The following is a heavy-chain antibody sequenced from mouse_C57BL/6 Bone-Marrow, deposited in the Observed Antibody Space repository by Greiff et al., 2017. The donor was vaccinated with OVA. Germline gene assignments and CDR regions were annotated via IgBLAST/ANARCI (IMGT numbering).Heavy chain of an antibody. CDR1: GFSFNTYA. D-gene: IGHD3-2*01. Sequence: EADGGLVQPKGSLKLSCAASGFSFNTYAMNWVRQAPGKGLEWVARIRSKSNNYATYSADSVKDRFTISRDDSESMLYMQMNNLKSEDTAMYDCVRTRTARDLDYWGQGTTLTVSS. CDR3: VRTRTARDLDY. V-gene: IGHV10-1*01. CDR2: IRSKSNNYAT. J-gene: IGHJ2*01.